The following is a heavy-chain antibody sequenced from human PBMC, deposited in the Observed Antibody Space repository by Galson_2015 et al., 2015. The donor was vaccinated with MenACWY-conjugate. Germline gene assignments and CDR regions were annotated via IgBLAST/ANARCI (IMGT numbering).Heavy chain of an antibody. Sequence: SLRLSCAASGITFSSYALSWVRQAPGKGLEWVSGISGSGTNTNYADSVKGRFTISRDNSKNTLYLQMNILGAEDTAVYYCAKGGYCSGGSCWTSWRDWYFDLWGRGTLVTVSS. J-gene: IGHJ2*01. CDR3: AKGGYCSGGSCWTSWRDWYFDL. V-gene: IGHV3-23*01. CDR1: GITFSSYA. D-gene: IGHD2-15*01. CDR2: ISGSGTNT.